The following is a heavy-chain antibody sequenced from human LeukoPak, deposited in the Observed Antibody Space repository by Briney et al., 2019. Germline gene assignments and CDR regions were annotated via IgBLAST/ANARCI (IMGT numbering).Heavy chain of an antibody. V-gene: IGHV1-2*06. J-gene: IGHJ5*02. CDR3: ARDPDPLAVAAHGDWFDP. CDR1: GYTFTGYY. D-gene: IGHD6-19*01. CDR2: INPNSGGT. Sequence: ASVKVSCKASGYTFTGYYMHWVRQAPGQGLEWMGRINPNSGGTNYAQKFQGRVTMTRGTSISTAYMELSRLRSDDTAVYYCARDPDPLAVAAHGDWFDPWGQGTLVTVSS.